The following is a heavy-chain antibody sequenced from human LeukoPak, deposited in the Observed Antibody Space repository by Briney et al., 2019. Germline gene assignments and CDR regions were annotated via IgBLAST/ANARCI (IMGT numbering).Heavy chain of an antibody. J-gene: IGHJ5*02. CDR2: IIPILGIA. V-gene: IGHV1-69*04. Sequence: ASVKVSCKASGGTFSSYAISWVRQAPGQGLEWMGRIIPILGIANYAQKFQGRVTITADKSTSTAYMELSSLRSEDTAVYYCARDLGPAAMPGYNWFDPWGQGTLVTVSS. CDR3: ARDLGPAAMPGYNWFDP. D-gene: IGHD2-2*01. CDR1: GGTFSSYA.